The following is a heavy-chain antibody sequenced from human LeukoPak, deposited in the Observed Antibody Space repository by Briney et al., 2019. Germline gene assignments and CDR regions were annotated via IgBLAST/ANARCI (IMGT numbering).Heavy chain of an antibody. Sequence: AGGSLRLSCAASGFTFSNYCMTWVRQVPGKGLEWVASIKQDGSEKYFLDSVKGRFTTSRDNAENSLYLQMNSLRAEDTAVYYCARVYYQDSGTSYRHLDYWGQGTLVTVSS. CDR2: IKQDGSEK. J-gene: IGHJ4*02. CDR3: ARVYYQDSGTSYRHLDY. V-gene: IGHV3-7*01. CDR1: GFTFSNYC. D-gene: IGHD3-22*01.